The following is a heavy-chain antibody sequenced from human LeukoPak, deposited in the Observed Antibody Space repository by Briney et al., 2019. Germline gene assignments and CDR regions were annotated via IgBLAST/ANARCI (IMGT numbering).Heavy chain of an antibody. J-gene: IGHJ5*02. Sequence: GRTLRLSCAPPASTFTTHSMTWVPQAPANGLDSASSISSSSSYIYYADSVKGRFTISRDNAKNSLYLQMNSLRAEDTAVYYCARRIGYYYDSSGYYYKYNWFDPWGQGTLVTVSS. CDR3: ARRIGYYYDSSGYYYKYNWFDP. V-gene: IGHV3-21*01. D-gene: IGHD3-22*01. CDR2: ISSSSSYI. CDR1: ASTFTTHS.